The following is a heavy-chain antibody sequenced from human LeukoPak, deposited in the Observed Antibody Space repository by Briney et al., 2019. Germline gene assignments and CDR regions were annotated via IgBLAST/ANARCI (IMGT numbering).Heavy chain of an antibody. CDR2: LYSGGST. Sequence: AVGYLRLYCAASWFTGISNYMSWVRPAPREGLEWVAVLYSGGSTYSADSVKGRFNGSRDNSKNTLYLQMNSLRAEDTAVYYCARDEILTGYYGTKYYLDYWGQGTLVTVSS. CDR3: ARDEILTGYYGTKYYLDY. V-gene: IGHV3-53*01. D-gene: IGHD3-9*01. J-gene: IGHJ4*02. CDR1: WFTGISNY.